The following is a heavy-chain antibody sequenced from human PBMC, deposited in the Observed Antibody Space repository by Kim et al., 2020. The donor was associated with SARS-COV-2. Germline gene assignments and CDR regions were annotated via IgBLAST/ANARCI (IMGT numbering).Heavy chain of an antibody. CDR3: ASSVVVVAATHTQPYDYYYGMDV. V-gene: IGHV1-24*01. CDR1: GYTLTELS. D-gene: IGHD2-15*01. CDR2: FDPEDGET. Sequence: ASVKVSCKVSGYTLTELSMHWVRQAPGKGLEWMGGFDPEDGETIYAQKFQGRVTMTEDTSTDTAYMELSSLRSEDTAVYYCASSVVVVAATHTQPYDYYYGMDVWGKGSTVTVAS. J-gene: IGHJ6*04.